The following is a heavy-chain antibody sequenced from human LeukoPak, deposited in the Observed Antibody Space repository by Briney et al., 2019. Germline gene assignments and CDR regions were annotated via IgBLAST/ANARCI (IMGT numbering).Heavy chain of an antibody. J-gene: IGHJ4*02. Sequence: GASVKVSCKASGYTFTSYGMSWVRQAPGQGLEWMGGISAYNGNTNYAQKLQGRVTMTTDTSTSTAYMGLRSLRSDDTAVYYCARVHGSGWYLDYWGQGTLVTVSS. CDR1: GYTFTSYG. V-gene: IGHV1-18*04. CDR2: ISAYNGNT. D-gene: IGHD6-19*01. CDR3: ARVHGSGWYLDY.